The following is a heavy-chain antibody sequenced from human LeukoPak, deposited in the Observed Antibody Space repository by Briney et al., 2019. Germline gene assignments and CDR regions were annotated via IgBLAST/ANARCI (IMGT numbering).Heavy chain of an antibody. V-gene: IGHV2-5*02. Sequence: ESGPTLVEPTQTLTLTCTFSGFSLSPSGVGVGWIRQPPGKALEWLALIYWDDDKRYSPSLKSRLTITKDTSKNQVVLTMTNMDPVDTDTYYCAHRTEYYDILTGYYAYYFDYWGQGTLVTVSS. CDR2: IYWDDDK. CDR3: AHRTEYYDILTGYYAYYFDY. D-gene: IGHD3-9*01. J-gene: IGHJ4*02. CDR1: GFSLSPSGVG.